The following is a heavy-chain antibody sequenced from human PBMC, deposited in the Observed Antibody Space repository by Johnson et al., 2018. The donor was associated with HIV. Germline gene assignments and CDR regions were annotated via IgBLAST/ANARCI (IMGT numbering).Heavy chain of an antibody. CDR1: GFTVSSNY. CDR3: AKVAVATAAGGVALDI. D-gene: IGHD6-13*01. J-gene: IGHJ3*02. V-gene: IGHV3-66*01. CDR2: IYSGGST. Sequence: VQLVESGGGVVQPGGSLRLSCAASGFTVSSNYMSWVRQAPGKGLEWVSVIYSGGSTYYADSVKGRFTISRDNSNNILYLQMNSLRVEDTAVYYCAKVAVATAAGGVALDIWGPGTMVTVS.